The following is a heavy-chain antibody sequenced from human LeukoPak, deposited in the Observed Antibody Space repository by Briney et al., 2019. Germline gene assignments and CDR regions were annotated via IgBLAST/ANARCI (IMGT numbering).Heavy chain of an antibody. CDR1: GFTFSSYE. D-gene: IGHD3-10*01. Sequence: GGSLRLSCAASGFTFSSYEMNWVRQAPGKGLEWVSSISSSSSYIYYADSVKGRFTISRDNAKNSLYLQMNSLRAEDTAVYYCARVYYYGSGSYFYYYYMDVWGKGTTVTVSS. V-gene: IGHV3-21*01. CDR2: ISSSSSYI. J-gene: IGHJ6*03. CDR3: ARVYYYGSGSYFYYYYMDV.